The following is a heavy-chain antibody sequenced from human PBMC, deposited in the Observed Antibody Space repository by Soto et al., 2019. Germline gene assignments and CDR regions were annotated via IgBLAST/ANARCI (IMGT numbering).Heavy chain of an antibody. V-gene: IGHV1-69*01. Sequence: QAQVVQSGAEVRKPGSSVKLSCKASEGTFNSYAIAWVRQAPGQGLEWMGGIIPYYNTLNYAQKFKERVTITADDSTNTVYMELSSLRSDDTAVYFCASGASRWYPYFFDSWAQGTLVTVSS. D-gene: IGHD6-13*01. CDR1: EGTFNSYA. CDR2: IIPYYNTL. J-gene: IGHJ4*02. CDR3: ASGASRWYPYFFDS.